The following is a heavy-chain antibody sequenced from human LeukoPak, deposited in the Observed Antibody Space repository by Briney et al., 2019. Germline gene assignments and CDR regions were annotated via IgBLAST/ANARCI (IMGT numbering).Heavy chain of an antibody. V-gene: IGHV1-2*02. CDR2: INPNSGGT. Sequence: GASVKVSCKASGYTFTDYYMHWVRQAPGQGLEWMGWINPNSGGTNYAQKFQDRVTMTTDTSISTAYMELSRLRSDDTAVYYCARVDGRYYYMDVWGKGTTVTISS. J-gene: IGHJ6*03. CDR3: ARVDGRYYYMDV. CDR1: GYTFTDYY.